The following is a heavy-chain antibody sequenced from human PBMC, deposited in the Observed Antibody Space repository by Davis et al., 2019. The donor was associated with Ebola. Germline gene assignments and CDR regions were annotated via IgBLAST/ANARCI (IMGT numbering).Heavy chain of an antibody. CDR2: IYYSGST. Sequence: SETLSLTCTVSGGSISSSSYYWGWIRQPPGKGLEWIGSIYYSGSTYYNPSLKSRVTISVDTSKNQFSLKLSSVTAADTAMYYCARRGNSYWYFDLWGRGTLVTVSS. J-gene: IGHJ2*01. D-gene: IGHD3-10*01. CDR1: GGSISSSSYY. V-gene: IGHV4-39*07. CDR3: ARRGNSYWYFDL.